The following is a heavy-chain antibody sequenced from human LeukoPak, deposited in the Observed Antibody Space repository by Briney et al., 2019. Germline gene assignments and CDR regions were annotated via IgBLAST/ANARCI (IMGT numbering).Heavy chain of an antibody. CDR2: IYSSGIT. J-gene: IGHJ6*03. CDR3: ARDWEAAGPMDV. CDR1: GGSISGYH. D-gene: IGHD6-13*01. V-gene: IGHV4-4*08. Sequence: SETLSLTCTVSGGSISGYHWSWIRQSPGKGLEWIGYIYSSGITHYNPSLKSRVTISVDTSKNQFSLKLSSVTAADTAVYYCARDWEAAGPMDVWGKGTTVTVSS.